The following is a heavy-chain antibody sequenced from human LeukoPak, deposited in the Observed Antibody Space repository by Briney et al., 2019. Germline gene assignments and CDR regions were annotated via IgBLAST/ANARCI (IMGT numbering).Heavy chain of an antibody. CDR2: IYSGGST. CDR1: GFTVSSNY. J-gene: IGHJ4*02. CDR3: ARSRYGTTWSSSWEFDY. D-gene: IGHD6-13*01. V-gene: IGHV3-66*01. Sequence: TGGSLRPSCAASGFTVSSNYMNWVRQAPGKGLEWVSVIYSGGSTYYADSVKGRFTISRDNSKNTLYLQMNSLRAEDTAVYYCARSRYGTTWSSSWEFDYWGQGTLVTVSS.